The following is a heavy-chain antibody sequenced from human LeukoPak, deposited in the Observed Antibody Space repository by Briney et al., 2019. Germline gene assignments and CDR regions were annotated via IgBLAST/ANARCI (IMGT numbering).Heavy chain of an antibody. D-gene: IGHD3-22*01. CDR1: GYTFTSYG. CDR2: ISAYNGNT. J-gene: IGHJ6*02. V-gene: IGHV1-18*01. CDR3: ARGGYLYYYYYYGMDV. Sequence: ASVKVSCKASGYTFTSYGISWARQAPGQGLEWMGWISAYNGNTNYAQKLQGRVTMTTDTSTSTAYMELRSLRSDDTAVYYCARGGYLYYYYYYGMDVWGQGTTVTVSS.